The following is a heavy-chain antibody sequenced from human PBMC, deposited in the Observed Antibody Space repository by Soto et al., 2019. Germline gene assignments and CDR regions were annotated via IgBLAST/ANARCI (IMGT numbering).Heavy chain of an antibody. D-gene: IGHD2-15*01. Sequence: SVKVSCKASGGTFSSYAISWVRQAPGQGLEWMGGIIPIFGTANYAQKFKGRVTITADESTSTAYMELSSLRSEDTAVYYCARGVVAGYYYYGMDVWGQGTTVTVSS. CDR3: ARGVVAGYYYYGMDV. CDR1: GGTFSSYA. CDR2: IIPIFGTA. V-gene: IGHV1-69*13. J-gene: IGHJ6*02.